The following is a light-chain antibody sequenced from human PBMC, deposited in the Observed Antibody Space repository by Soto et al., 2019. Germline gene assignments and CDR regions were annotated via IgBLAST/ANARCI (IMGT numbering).Light chain of an antibody. CDR2: AAS. CDR1: QTISNY. J-gene: IGKJ2*01. V-gene: IGKV1-39*01. CDR3: QQGGT. Sequence: DIQMTQSPASLSASVGDRVTITCRASQTISNYLNWYQQKPGKAPNLLIFAASNLNSGVPSRFSGSGSGTDFTLTISSLQPEDCATYYCQQGGTFGQGTELEIK.